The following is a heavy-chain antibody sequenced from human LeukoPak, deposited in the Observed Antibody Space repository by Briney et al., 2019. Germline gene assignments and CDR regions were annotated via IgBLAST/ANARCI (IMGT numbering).Heavy chain of an antibody. CDR3: ARHLSGVTGYTYGRGIDY. V-gene: IGHV3-7*01. D-gene: IGHD5-18*01. CDR1: GFTISSYW. Sequence: GGSLRLSCAASGFTISSYWMSWVRQAPGKGLEWVANIKKDGSEKYYVDSVKGRFTISRDNAKKSLYLQTNSLRAEDTAVYYCARHLSGVTGYTYGRGIDYWGQGTLVTVSS. J-gene: IGHJ4*02. CDR2: IKKDGSEK.